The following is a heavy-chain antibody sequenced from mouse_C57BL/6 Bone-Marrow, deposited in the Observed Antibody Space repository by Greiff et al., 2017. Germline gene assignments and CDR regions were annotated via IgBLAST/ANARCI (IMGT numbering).Heavy chain of an antibody. V-gene: IGHV5-9-1*02. J-gene: IGHJ4*01. D-gene: IGHD1-1*01. Sequence: EVQVVESGEGLVKPGGSLKLSCAASGFTFSSYAMSWVRQTPEKGLEWVAYISSGGGYIDYADTVKGRFTISRDNARNTLYLQMSSLKSEDTAMYYCTRGAYYGSFYYYAMDYWGQGTSVTVSS. CDR3: TRGAYYGSFYYYAMDY. CDR1: GFTFSSYA. CDR2: ISSGGGYI.